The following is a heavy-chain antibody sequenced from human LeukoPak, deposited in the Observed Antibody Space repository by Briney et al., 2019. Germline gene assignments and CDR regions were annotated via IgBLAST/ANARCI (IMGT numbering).Heavy chain of an antibody. CDR1: GGSISSYY. Sequence: SETLSLTCTVSGGSISSYYWSWIRQPPGKGLEWIGYIYYSGSTNYNPSLKSRVTISVDTSKNQFSLKLSSVTAADTAVYYCAGGVHCDYNWGQGTLITVSS. V-gene: IGHV4-59*01. D-gene: IGHD4-11*01. J-gene: IGHJ4*02. CDR2: IYYSGST. CDR3: AGGVHCDYN.